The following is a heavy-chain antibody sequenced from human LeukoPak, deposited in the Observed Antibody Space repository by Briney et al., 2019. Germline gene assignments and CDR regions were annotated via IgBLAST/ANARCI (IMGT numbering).Heavy chain of an antibody. CDR3: ARDLYYDYVWGTHNWFDP. D-gene: IGHD3-16*01. V-gene: IGHV3-21*01. CDR1: GFTFSSYS. CDR2: ISSSSSYI. Sequence: GGSLRLSCAASGFTFSSYSMNWVRQAPGKGLEWVSSISSSSSYIYYADSVKGRFTISRDNAKNSLYLQMNSLRAEDTAVYYCARDLYYDYVWGTHNWFDPWGQGTLVTVSS. J-gene: IGHJ5*02.